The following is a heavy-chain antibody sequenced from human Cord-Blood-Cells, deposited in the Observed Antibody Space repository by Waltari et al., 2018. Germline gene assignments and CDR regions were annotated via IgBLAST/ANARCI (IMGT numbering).Heavy chain of an antibody. J-gene: IGHJ3*02. CDR3: ARDPSLGIGAFDI. D-gene: IGHD7-27*01. CDR1: GYTFTGYY. CDR2: INPNSGGT. V-gene: IGHV1-2*02. Sequence: QVQLVQSGAEVKKPGASVKVSCTASGYTFTGYYMPWVRPAPGQGLEWMGWINPNSGGTNYAQKFQGRVTMTRDTSISTAYMELSRLRSDDTAVYYCARDPSLGIGAFDIWGQGTMVTVSS.